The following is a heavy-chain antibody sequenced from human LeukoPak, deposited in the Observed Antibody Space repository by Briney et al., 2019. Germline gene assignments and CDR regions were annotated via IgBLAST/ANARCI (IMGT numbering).Heavy chain of an antibody. CDR3: AREVELRFDY. V-gene: IGHV6-1*01. J-gene: IGHJ4*02. CDR2: TYYRSKWYY. D-gene: IGHD3-3*01. CDR1: GDSVSSNNAA. Sequence: SQTLSLTCAISGDSVSSNNAAWDWIRQSPSRGLEWLGRTYYRSKWYYDYAVSVRSRITIKPDTSKNQFSLQLNSVTPEDTAVYYCAREVELRFDYWGQGTLVTVSS.